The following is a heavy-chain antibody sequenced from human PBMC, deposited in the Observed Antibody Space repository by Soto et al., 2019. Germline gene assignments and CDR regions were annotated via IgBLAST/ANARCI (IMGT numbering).Heavy chain of an antibody. CDR3: VKDGDSGYDLDFDY. CDR2: ISGNGGST. J-gene: IGHJ4*02. V-gene: IGHV3-64D*06. D-gene: IGHD5-12*01. CDR1: GFTFSSYA. Sequence: GGSLRLSCSASGFTFSSYAMHWVRQARGKGLEDVSAISGNGGSTYYADSVKGRFTISRDHSKNTLYLQMSRLRAEDTAGYYCVKDGDSGYDLDFDYWGQGTLVTVSS.